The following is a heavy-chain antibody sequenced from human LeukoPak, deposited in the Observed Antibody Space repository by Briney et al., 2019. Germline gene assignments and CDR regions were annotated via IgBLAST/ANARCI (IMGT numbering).Heavy chain of an antibody. V-gene: IGHV4-34*01. CDR3: ARGRGYSSGWSPYYYYMDV. CDR2: INHSGST. D-gene: IGHD6-19*01. CDR1: RGSFSGYY. Sequence: SETLSLTCAVYRGSFSGYYWSWIRQPPGKGLEWIGEINHSGSTNYNPSLKSRVTISVDTSKNQFSLKLSSVTAADTAVYYCARGRGYSSGWSPYYYYMDVWGKGATVTVSS. J-gene: IGHJ6*03.